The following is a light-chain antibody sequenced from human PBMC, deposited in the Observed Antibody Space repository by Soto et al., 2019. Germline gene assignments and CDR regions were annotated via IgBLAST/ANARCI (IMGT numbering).Light chain of an antibody. CDR1: SGHSSYM. J-gene: IGLJ6*01. CDR2: LEGSGTY. CDR3: ETWNNNSLI. V-gene: IGLV4-60*03. Sequence: QLVLTQSSSASASLGSSVKLTCSLSSGHSSYMIAWHQQQPGKAPRYLMKLEGSGTYNKGSGVPDRFSGSSSGADRYLTISNLQSEDEDDYSCETWNNNSLIFGSGTQLTVL.